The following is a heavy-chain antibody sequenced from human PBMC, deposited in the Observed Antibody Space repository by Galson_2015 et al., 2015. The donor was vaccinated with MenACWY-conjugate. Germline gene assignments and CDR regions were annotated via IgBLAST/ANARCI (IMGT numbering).Heavy chain of an antibody. CDR2: ISSNNRDT. CDR1: GFTFSAYY. J-gene: IGHJ6*02. CDR3: ARGGVTILGVVLYGMDV. V-gene: IGHV3-11*06. Sequence: SLRLSCAASGFTFSAYYMRWIRHTPGKGLEWVSYISSNNRDTNYAESVRGRFTISRDNAKNLLYLQMNSLRAEDTAVYYCARGGVTILGVVLYGMDVWGQGTTVTVSS. D-gene: IGHD3-3*01.